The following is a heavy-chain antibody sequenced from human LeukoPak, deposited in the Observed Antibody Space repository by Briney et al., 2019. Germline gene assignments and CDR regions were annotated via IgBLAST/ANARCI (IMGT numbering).Heavy chain of an antibody. J-gene: IGHJ3*02. CDR2: ITPNSGGT. D-gene: IGHD2-15*01. Sequence: ASVKVSCKASGYTFTAYFLHWVRLAPGQGLEWMGWITPNSGGTKYAQRFQGRVTMTRDTSISTAYMELSGLRSGDTAVYYCARGSSVVAARDAFDIWGQGTMVTVSS. CDR1: GYTFTAYF. CDR3: ARGSSVVAARDAFDI. V-gene: IGHV1-2*02.